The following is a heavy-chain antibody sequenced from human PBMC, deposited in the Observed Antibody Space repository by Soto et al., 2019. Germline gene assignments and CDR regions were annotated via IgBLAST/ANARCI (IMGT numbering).Heavy chain of an antibody. J-gene: IGHJ4*02. Sequence: GGSLRLSCAASGFTYSTYWMSWVRQAPGKGLEWVAVISRDGGTKYYADSVKGRFTISRDNSRNTLFLEMNSLRSDDMAVYYCTGEVASGYWGQGTLVTVSS. V-gene: IGHV3-30*03. CDR1: GFTYSTYW. CDR2: ISRDGGTK. D-gene: IGHD2-8*02. CDR3: TGEVASGY.